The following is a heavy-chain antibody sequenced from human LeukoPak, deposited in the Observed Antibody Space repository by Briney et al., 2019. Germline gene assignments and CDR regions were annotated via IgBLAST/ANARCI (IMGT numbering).Heavy chain of an antibody. CDR2: INHSGST. D-gene: IGHD1-1*01. Sequence: SETLSLTCSVSGGSISDYYWAWIRQPPGKGLEWIGEINHSGSTNYNPSLKSRVTISVDTSKNQFSLKLSSVTAADTAVYYCAREGGTTPYYYYYYYMDVWGKGTTVTVSS. J-gene: IGHJ6*03. CDR1: GGSISDYY. V-gene: IGHV4-34*01. CDR3: AREGGTTPYYYYYYYMDV.